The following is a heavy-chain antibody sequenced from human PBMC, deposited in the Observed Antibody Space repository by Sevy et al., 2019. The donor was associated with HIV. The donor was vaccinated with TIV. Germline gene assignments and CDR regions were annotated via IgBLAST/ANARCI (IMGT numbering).Heavy chain of an antibody. CDR1: GFTFSHYT. J-gene: IGHJ4*02. D-gene: IGHD3-10*01. CDR3: ARGDYYGSLYYFDY. V-gene: IGHV3-21*01. Sequence: GGSLRLSCAASGFTFSHYTMNWVRQAPGKGLEWVSSISVGSSYIAYADSVKGRFTISRDNPKNSLYLQMSGLRAEETAVYYCARGDYYGSLYYFDYWGQGTLVTVSS. CDR2: ISVGSSYI.